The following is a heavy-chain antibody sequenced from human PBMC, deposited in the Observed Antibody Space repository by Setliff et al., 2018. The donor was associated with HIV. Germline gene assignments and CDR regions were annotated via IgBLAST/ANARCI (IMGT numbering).Heavy chain of an antibody. CDR3: AIDNRGGVGAPYYFDY. V-gene: IGHV1-24*01. CDR2: FNPELGET. J-gene: IGHJ4*02. D-gene: IGHD1-26*01. Sequence: ASVKVSCKVSGYTLTKLSMHWVRQAPGKGLEWMGGFNPELGETFFAQRFQGRITMTGDTSADTAYMELRSLRSDDTATYYCAIDNRGGVGAPYYFDYWGQGARVTVSS. CDR1: GYTLTKLS.